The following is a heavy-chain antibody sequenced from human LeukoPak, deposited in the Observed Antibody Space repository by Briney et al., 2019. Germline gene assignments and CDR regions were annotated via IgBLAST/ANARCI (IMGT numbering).Heavy chain of an antibody. D-gene: IGHD3-22*01. CDR1: GFTFSSYS. CDR2: ISSSSSYI. CDR3: ARKSSSGYFDY. V-gene: IGHV3-21*01. J-gene: IGHJ4*02. Sequence: GGSLRLSCAASGFTFSSYSMNWVRQAPGKGLEWVSSISSSSSYIYYADSVKGRFTISRDNAKNSLHLQMNSLRAEDTAVYYCARKSSSGYFDYWGQGTLVTVSS.